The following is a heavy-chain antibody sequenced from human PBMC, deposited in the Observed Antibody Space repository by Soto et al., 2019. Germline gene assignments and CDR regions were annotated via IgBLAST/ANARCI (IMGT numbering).Heavy chain of an antibody. CDR1: GFTFSTYG. D-gene: IGHD1-26*01. CDR2: ISYDGSDK. CDR3: AKEEVGYDS. V-gene: IGHV3-30*18. J-gene: IGHJ4*02. Sequence: QVQLVESGGGVVQPGRSLRLSCAASGFTFSTYGMHWVRQAPGKGLEWVAVISYDGSDKYYADSVKGRFTISRDNFKNTLYLQMNSLRAEDTAVYYCAKEEVGYDSWGQGALVTVSS.